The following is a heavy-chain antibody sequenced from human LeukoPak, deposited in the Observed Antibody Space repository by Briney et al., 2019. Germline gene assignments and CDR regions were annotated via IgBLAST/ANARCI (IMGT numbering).Heavy chain of an antibody. CDR2: ISWNSGSI. Sequence: GGSLRLSCAASGFTFDDYAMHWVRQAPGKGLEWVSGISWNSGSIGYADSVKGRFTISRDNAKNSLYLQMNSLRAEDTALYYCAKGAPNTAMAYDYWGQGTLVTVSS. V-gene: IGHV3-9*01. CDR3: AKGAPNTAMAYDY. D-gene: IGHD5-18*01. CDR1: GFTFDDYA. J-gene: IGHJ4*02.